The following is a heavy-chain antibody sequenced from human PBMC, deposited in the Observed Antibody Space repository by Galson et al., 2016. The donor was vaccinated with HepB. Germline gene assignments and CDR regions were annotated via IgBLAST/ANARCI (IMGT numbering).Heavy chain of an antibody. CDR2: ISAHNGDT. Sequence: SVKVSCKASGYTFTTNGISWVRQAPGQGLEWVAWISAHNGDTNSAQKFQGRVTLTTDTSTRTAYMELRSLTSDDTALYYCARDRDRSLDYWGQGTLVTVSS. CDR1: GYTFTTNG. J-gene: IGHJ4*02. CDR3: ARDRDRSLDY. V-gene: IGHV1-18*04. D-gene: IGHD5-24*01.